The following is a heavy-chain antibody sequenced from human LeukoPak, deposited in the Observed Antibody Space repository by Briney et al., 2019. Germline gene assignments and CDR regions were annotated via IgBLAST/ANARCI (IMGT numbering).Heavy chain of an antibody. CDR1: GFTFSSYA. J-gene: IGHJ5*02. CDR2: ISGSGGST. CDR3: AKDRHAPGRYCSSTTCFPFDP. V-gene: IGHV3-23*01. Sequence: PGGSLRLSCAASGFTFSSYAMSWVRQAPGKGLQWVSAISGSGGSTYYSDSVKGRFTISRDNSKSTLYLRMNSLRAEDTALYYCAKDRHAPGRYCSSTTCFPFDPWGQGTLVTVSS. D-gene: IGHD2-2*01.